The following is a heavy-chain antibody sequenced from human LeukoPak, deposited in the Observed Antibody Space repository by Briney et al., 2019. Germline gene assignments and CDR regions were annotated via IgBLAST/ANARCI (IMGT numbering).Heavy chain of an antibody. D-gene: IGHD2/OR15-2a*01. J-gene: IGHJ4*02. Sequence: GGSLRLSCAASGFTFSDHYMDWVRQAPGKGLEWVARIKNKIDSYTTDYAASVKGRFTISRGDSKKSLYLQMNSLKSEDTAVYYCADLSSSSDYWGPGTLVIVSS. CDR3: ADLSSSSDY. CDR2: IKNKIDSYTT. V-gene: IGHV3-72*01. CDR1: GFTFSDHY.